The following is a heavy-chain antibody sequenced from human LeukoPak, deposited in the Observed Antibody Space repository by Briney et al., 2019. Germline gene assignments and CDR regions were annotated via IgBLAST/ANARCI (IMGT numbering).Heavy chain of an antibody. CDR3: ARINDFDI. CDR1: GGSISSDH. V-gene: IGHV4-59*01. CDR2: IYNSGST. J-gene: IGHJ3*02. Sequence: PSGTLSLTCTVSGGSISSDHWNWIRQPPGKGLEWIGCIYNSGSTYYNPSLKSRVTISVDMSKSQFSLRLTSVTAADTAVYYCARINDFDIWGQGTLVSVST.